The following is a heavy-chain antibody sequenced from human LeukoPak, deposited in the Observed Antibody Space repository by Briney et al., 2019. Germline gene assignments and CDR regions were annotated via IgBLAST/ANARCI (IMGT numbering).Heavy chain of an antibody. CDR1: GYTFTSYY. CDR3: ARDPTNWIDY. Sequence: ASVKVSCKASGYTFTSYYMHWVRQAPGQGLEWMGWMNPNSGATNYAQKFQGRVTMTRDTSSSTAYMELRRLTSDDTAVYYCARDPTNWIDYWGQGTLVTVSS. J-gene: IGHJ4*02. D-gene: IGHD1-1*01. CDR2: MNPNSGAT. V-gene: IGHV1-2*02.